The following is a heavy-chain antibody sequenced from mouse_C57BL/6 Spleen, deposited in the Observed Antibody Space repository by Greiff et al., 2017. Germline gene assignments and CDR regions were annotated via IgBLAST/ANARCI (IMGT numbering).Heavy chain of an antibody. CDR3: ARDGGDTTVVANWYFDV. D-gene: IGHD1-1*01. CDR1: GFTFSSYA. CDR2: ISDGGSYT. J-gene: IGHJ1*03. Sequence: EVHLVESGGGLVKPGGSLKLSCAASGFTFSSYAMSWVRQTPEKRLEWVATISDGGSYTYYPDNVKGRFTISRDNAKNNLYLQMSHLKSEDTAMYYCARDGGDTTVVANWYFDVWGTGTTVTVSS. V-gene: IGHV5-4*01.